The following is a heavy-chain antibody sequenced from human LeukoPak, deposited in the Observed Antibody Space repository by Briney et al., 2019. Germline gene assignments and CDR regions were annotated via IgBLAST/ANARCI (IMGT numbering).Heavy chain of an antibody. Sequence: PGGSLRLSCAASGFTFSSYSMNWVRQAPGKGREWVSSISSSSSYIYYADSVKGRFTISRDNAKNSLYLQMNSLRAEDTAVYYCARGLDTAMVGWFDPWGQGTLVTVSS. CDR2: ISSSSSYI. CDR3: ARGLDTAMVGWFDP. D-gene: IGHD5-18*01. CDR1: GFTFSSYS. J-gene: IGHJ5*02. V-gene: IGHV3-21*01.